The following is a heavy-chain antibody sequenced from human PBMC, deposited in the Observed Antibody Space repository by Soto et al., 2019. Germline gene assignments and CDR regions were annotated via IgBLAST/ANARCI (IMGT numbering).Heavy chain of an antibody. D-gene: IGHD5-12*01. CDR1: GYTFTSYD. J-gene: IGHJ6*02. CDR3: ARGREMATTRYYYYGMDV. CDR2: MNPNSGNT. Sequence: QVQLVQSGAEVKKPGASVKVSCKASGYTFTSYDINWVRQATGQGLEWMGWMNPNSGNTGYAQKFRGRVTMTRNTSISTAYMELSSLRSEDAAVYYCARGREMATTRYYYYGMDVWGQGTTVTVSS. V-gene: IGHV1-8*01.